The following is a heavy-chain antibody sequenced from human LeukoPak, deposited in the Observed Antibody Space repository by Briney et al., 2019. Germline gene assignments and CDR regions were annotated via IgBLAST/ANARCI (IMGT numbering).Heavy chain of an antibody. V-gene: IGHV4-39*01. J-gene: IGHJ4*02. Sequence: SETLSLTYTVSGGSISSSSYYWGWIRQPPGKGLEWIGSIYYSGSTYYNPSLKSRVTISVDTSKNQFSLKLSSVTAADTAVYYCARREELSSSSYFDYWGQGTLVTVSS. CDR2: IYYSGST. CDR1: GGSISSSSYY. D-gene: IGHD6-6*01. CDR3: ARREELSSSSYFDY.